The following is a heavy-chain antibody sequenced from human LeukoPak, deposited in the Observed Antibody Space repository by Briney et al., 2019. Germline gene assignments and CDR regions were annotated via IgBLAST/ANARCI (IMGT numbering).Heavy chain of an antibody. CDR1: GGSFSGYY. Sequence: KSSETLSLTCAVYGGSFSGYYWSWIRQPPGKGLEWIGEINHSGSTNYNPSLKSRVTISVDTSKNQFSLKLSSVTAADTAVYYCARHGRQWLSYDAFDIWGQGTMVTVSS. J-gene: IGHJ3*02. CDR3: ARHGRQWLSYDAFDI. D-gene: IGHD6-19*01. V-gene: IGHV4-34*01. CDR2: INHSGST.